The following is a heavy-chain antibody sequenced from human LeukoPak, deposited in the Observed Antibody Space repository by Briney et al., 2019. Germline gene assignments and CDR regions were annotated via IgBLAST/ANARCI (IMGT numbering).Heavy chain of an antibody. V-gene: IGHV1-18*01. J-gene: IGHJ4*02. CDR2: ISAYNGNT. D-gene: IGHD3-22*01. CDR1: GYTFTSYG. CDR3: ARDRRYYDSSGPYFDY. Sequence: ASVKVSCKASGYTFTSYGISLVRQDPGQPLEWMGWISAYNGNTNYAQKLQGRVTMTTDTSTSTAYMELRSLRSDDTAVYYCARDRRYYDSSGPYFDYWGQGTLVTVSS.